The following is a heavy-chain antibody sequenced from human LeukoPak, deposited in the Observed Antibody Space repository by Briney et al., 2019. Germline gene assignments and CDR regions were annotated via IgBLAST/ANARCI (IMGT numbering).Heavy chain of an antibody. V-gene: IGHV5-51*01. CDR1: GYSFTSYW. J-gene: IGHJ4*02. Sequence: GESLKISCKGSGYSFTSYWIGWVRQMPGKGLEWMGIIYPSDSDTTYSPSFQGQVTISADKSISTAYLHWSSLKASDTAIYYCARLYGTKIDYWGQGTLVTVSS. D-gene: IGHD1-26*01. CDR3: ARLYGTKIDY. CDR2: IYPSDSDT.